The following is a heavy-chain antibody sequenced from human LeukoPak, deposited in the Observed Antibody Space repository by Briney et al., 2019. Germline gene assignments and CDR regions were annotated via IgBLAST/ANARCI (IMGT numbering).Heavy chain of an antibody. V-gene: IGHV1-46*01. Sequence: ASVKVSCKASGYTITSYYMHWVRQAPGQGLEWMGIINPSGGSTSYAQKFQGRVTMTRDTSTSTVYMELSSLRSEDTAVYYCARERAAAGIYYYYGMDVWGKGTTVTVSS. CDR2: INPSGGST. CDR3: ARERAAAGIYYYYGMDV. D-gene: IGHD6-13*01. CDR1: GYTITSYY. J-gene: IGHJ6*04.